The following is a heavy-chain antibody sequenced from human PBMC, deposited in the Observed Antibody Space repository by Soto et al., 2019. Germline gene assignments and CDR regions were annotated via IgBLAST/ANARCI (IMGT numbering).Heavy chain of an antibody. V-gene: IGHV3-7*01. Sequence: PGGSLRLSCAASGFTFSSYWMSWVRQAPGKGLEWVANIKQDGSEKYYVDSVKGRFTISRDNAKNSLYLQMNSLRAEDTAVYYCARDECSGGSCYFDYWGQGTLVTVSS. CDR3: ARDECSGGSCYFDY. CDR2: IKQDGSEK. J-gene: IGHJ4*02. D-gene: IGHD2-15*01. CDR1: GFTFSSYW.